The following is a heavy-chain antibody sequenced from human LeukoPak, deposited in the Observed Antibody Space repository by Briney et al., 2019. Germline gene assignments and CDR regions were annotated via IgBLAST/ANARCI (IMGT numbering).Heavy chain of an antibody. CDR2: ISYDGSNK. V-gene: IGHV3-30*18. D-gene: IGHD2-2*01. CDR3: AKDVYQLLCDYYGMDV. Sequence: GGSLRLSCTASGFTFSNYAMTRVRQAPGKGLEWVAVISYDGSNKYYADSVKGRFTISRDNSKNTLYLQMNSLRAEDTAVYYCAKDVYQLLCDYYGMDVWGQGTTVTVSS. J-gene: IGHJ6*02. CDR1: GFTFSNYA.